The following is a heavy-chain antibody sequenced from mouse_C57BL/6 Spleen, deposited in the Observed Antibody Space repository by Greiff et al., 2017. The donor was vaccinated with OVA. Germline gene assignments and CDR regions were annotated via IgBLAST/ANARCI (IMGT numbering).Heavy chain of an antibody. V-gene: IGHV1-50*01. J-gene: IGHJ3*01. CDR3: ARRAAQASFAY. CDR2: IDPSDSYT. D-gene: IGHD3-2*02. Sequence: QVQLQQPGAELVKPGASVKLSCKASGYTFTSYWMQWVNQRPGQGLEWIGEIDPSDSYTNYNQKFKGMATLTVDTSSSTAYMQLSSLTSEDSAVYYCARRAAQASFAYWGQGTLVTVSA. CDR1: GYTFTSYW.